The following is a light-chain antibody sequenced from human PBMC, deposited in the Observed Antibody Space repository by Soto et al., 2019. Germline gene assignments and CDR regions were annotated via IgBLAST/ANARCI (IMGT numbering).Light chain of an antibody. J-gene: IGKJ2*01. CDR1: QSVSSSY. CDR3: QQYGSSPYT. V-gene: IGKV3-20*01. CDR2: GAS. Sequence: EIVLTHSPGTLSLSPGERATLSCRASQSVSSSYLAWYQQKPGQAPRLLIYGASSRATGIPDRFSGSGSGTDFTLTSNRLEPEDFAVYYCQQYGSSPYTFGQGTKLEIK.